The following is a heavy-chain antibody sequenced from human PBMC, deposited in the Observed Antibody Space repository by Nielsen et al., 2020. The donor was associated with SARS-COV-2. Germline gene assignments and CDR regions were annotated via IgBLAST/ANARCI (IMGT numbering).Heavy chain of an antibody. J-gene: IGHJ4*02. D-gene: IGHD3-10*01. V-gene: IGHV1-2*06. Sequence: SVKVSCKASGYTFTGYYMHWVRQAPGQGLEWMGRINPNSGGTNYAQKFQGRVTMTRDTSISTAYMELSRLRSDDTAVYYCARDSITMVRGVITLWAYWGQGTLVTVSS. CDR1: GYTFTGYY. CDR2: INPNSGGT. CDR3: ARDSITMVRGVITLWAY.